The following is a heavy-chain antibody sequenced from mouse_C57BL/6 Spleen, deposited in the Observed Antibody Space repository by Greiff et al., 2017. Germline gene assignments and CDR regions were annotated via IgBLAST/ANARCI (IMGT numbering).Heavy chain of an antibody. Sequence: QVQLQQSGAELVQPGASVKISCKASGYAFSSYWMNWVKQRPGKGLEWIGQIYPGDGDTNYNGKFKGKATLTADKSSSTAYMQRSSLTSEDSAVYFCASWLLRAMDYWGQGTSVTVSA. D-gene: IGHD2-3*01. V-gene: IGHV1-80*01. J-gene: IGHJ4*01. CDR3: ASWLLRAMDY. CDR2: IYPGDGDT. CDR1: GYAFSSYW.